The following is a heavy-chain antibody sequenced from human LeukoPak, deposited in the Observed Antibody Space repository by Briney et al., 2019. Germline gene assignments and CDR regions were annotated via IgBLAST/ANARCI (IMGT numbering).Heavy chain of an antibody. CDR2: IRSKANSYAT. CDR1: GFTFSGSA. CDR3: AKDIAAAGTRDGY. Sequence: GGSLKLSCAASGFTFSGSAMHWVRQASGKGLEWVGRIRSKANSYATAYAASVKGRFTISRDNSKNTLYLQMNSLRAEDTAVYYCAKDIAAAGTRDGYWGQGTLVTVSS. D-gene: IGHD6-13*01. J-gene: IGHJ4*02. V-gene: IGHV3-73*01.